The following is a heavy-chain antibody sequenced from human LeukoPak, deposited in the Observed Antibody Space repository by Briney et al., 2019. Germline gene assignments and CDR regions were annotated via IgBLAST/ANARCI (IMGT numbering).Heavy chain of an antibody. Sequence: GGSLRLSCAASGFTFSSYAMSWVRQAPGKGLEWVSAISGSGGSTYYADSVKGRFTISRDNSKNTLYLQMNSLRAEDTAVYYCAAHPTYYYDSSGYYYHDYWGQGTLVTVSS. CDR3: AAHPTYYYDSSGYYYHDY. CDR1: GFTFSSYA. CDR2: ISGSGGST. V-gene: IGHV3-23*01. D-gene: IGHD3-22*01. J-gene: IGHJ4*02.